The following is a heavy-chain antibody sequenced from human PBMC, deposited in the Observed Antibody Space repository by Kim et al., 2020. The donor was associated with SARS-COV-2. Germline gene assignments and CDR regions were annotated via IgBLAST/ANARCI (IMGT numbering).Heavy chain of an antibody. CDR1: GGTFSSYA. D-gene: IGHD3-16*01. CDR3: ARDPSLRGLPDYYYYGMDV. J-gene: IGHJ6*02. V-gene: IGHV1-69*13. CDR2: IIPIFGTA. Sequence: SVKVSCKASGGTFSSYAISWVRQAPGQGLEWMGGIIPIFGTANYAQKFQGRVTITADESTSTAYMELSSLRSEDTAVYYCARDPSLRGLPDYYYYGMDVWGQGTTVTVSS.